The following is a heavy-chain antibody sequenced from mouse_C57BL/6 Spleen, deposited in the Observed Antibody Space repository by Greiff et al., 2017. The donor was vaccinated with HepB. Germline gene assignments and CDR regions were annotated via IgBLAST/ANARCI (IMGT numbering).Heavy chain of an antibody. V-gene: IGHV5-9-1*02. Sequence: EVQLVESGEGLVKPGGSLKLSCAASGFTFSSYAMSWVRQTPEKRLEWVAYISSGGDYIYYADTVKGRFTISRDNARNTLYLQMSSLKSEDTAMYYCTRGRGNDYDGPYYFDYWGQGTTLTVSS. CDR1: GFTFSSYA. J-gene: IGHJ2*01. CDR3: TRGRGNDYDGPYYFDY. D-gene: IGHD2-4*01. CDR2: ISSGGDYI.